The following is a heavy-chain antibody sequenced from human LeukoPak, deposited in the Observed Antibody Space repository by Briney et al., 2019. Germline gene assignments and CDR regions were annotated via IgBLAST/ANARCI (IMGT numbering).Heavy chain of an antibody. CDR1: GGSFSGYY. CDR3: ARDRTTDAFDI. V-gene: IGHV4-34*01. Sequence: SETLPLTCAVYGGSFSGYYWSWIRQPPGKGLEWIGEINHSGSTNYNPSLKSRVTISVDTSKNQFSLKLSSVTAADTAVYYCARDRTTDAFDIWGQRTMVTVSS. D-gene: IGHD4-11*01. CDR2: INHSGST. J-gene: IGHJ3*02.